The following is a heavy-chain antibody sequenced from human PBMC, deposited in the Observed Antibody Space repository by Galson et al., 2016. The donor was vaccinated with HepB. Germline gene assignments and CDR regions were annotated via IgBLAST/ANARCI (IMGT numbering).Heavy chain of an antibody. J-gene: IGHJ5*01. D-gene: IGHD2-15*01. CDR2: ISGSGVT. V-gene: IGHV3-23*01. CDR1: GFRFSSYG. Sequence: SLRLSCAAAGFRFSSYGMSWVRQAPGKGLEWVSHISGSGVTYYADSVKGRFTISRDDSMNTLYLQMNGLRADDTAVYYCAKGKWSWNTWFDSWGQGALFIVAS. CDR3: AKGKWSWNTWFDS.